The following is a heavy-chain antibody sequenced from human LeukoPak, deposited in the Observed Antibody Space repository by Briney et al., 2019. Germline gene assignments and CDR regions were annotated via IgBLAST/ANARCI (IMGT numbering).Heavy chain of an antibody. CDR1: GGSFSGYY. Sequence: PSETLSLTCAVYGGSFSGYYWSWIRQPPGKGLEWIGEINHSGSTNYNPSLKSRVTISVDTSKNQFSLKLSSVTAADTAVYYCQVVPAATAQIDAFDIWGQGTMVTVSS. D-gene: IGHD2-2*01. CDR2: INHSGST. J-gene: IGHJ3*02. CDR3: QVVPAATAQIDAFDI. V-gene: IGHV4-34*01.